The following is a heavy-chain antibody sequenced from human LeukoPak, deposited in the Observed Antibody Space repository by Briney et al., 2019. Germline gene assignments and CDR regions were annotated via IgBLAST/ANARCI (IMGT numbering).Heavy chain of an antibody. D-gene: IGHD3-22*01. CDR1: GFTFSDYW. J-gene: IGHJ4*02. V-gene: IGHV3-7*01. Sequence: GGSLRLSCAASGFTFSDYWVSWLRQAPRQGLEWVANIKQDGSEKYYLDSVRGRFTISRDNAKNSLYLQMNSLRAEDTAVYYCARDGDTSGYSDWGQGTLVTVSS. CDR3: ARDGDTSGYSD. CDR2: IKQDGSEK.